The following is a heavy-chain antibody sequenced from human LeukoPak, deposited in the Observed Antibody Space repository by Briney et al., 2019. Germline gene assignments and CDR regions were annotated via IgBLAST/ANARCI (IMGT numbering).Heavy chain of an antibody. D-gene: IGHD3-10*01. V-gene: IGHV3-30*02. Sequence: PGRSLRLSCAASGFTFSSYGMHWVRQAPGKGLEWVAFIRYDGSNKYYADSVKGRFTISRDNSKNTLYLQMNSLRAEDTAVYYCAKVGPADAGKLDYWGQGTLVTVSS. CDR3: AKVGPADAGKLDY. CDR1: GFTFSSYG. CDR2: IRYDGSNK. J-gene: IGHJ4*02.